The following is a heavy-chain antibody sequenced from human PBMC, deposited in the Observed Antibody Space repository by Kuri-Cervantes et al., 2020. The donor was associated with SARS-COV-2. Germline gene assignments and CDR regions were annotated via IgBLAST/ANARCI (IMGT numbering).Heavy chain of an antibody. J-gene: IGHJ4*02. D-gene: IGHD2-2*01. CDR3: ARDGEKAGYCSSTSCYFDY. Sequence: ESLKISCAVYGGSFSGYYWSWIRQPPGKGLEWIGEINHSGSTNYNPSLKSRVTISVDTSKNQFSLKLSSVTAADTAVYYCARDGEKAGYCSSTSCYFDYWGQGTLVTVSS. CDR1: GGSFSGYY. CDR2: INHSGST. V-gene: IGHV4-34*01.